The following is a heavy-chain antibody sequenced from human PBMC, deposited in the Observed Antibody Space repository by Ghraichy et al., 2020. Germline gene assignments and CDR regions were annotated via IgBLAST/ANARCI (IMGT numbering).Heavy chain of an antibody. Sequence: LSLTCTVSGGSISSSSYYWGWIRQPPGKGLEWIGSIYYSGSTYYNPSLKSRVTISVDTSKNQFSLKLSSVTAADTAVYYCARQLRGWYTPEGYWGQGTLVTVSS. CDR1: GGSISSSSYY. V-gene: IGHV4-39*01. D-gene: IGHD6-19*01. CDR3: ARQLRGWYTPEGY. J-gene: IGHJ4*02. CDR2: IYYSGST.